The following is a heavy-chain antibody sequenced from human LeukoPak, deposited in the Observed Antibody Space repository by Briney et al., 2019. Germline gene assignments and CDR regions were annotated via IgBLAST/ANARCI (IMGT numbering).Heavy chain of an antibody. D-gene: IGHD6-13*01. J-gene: IGHJ6*03. CDR1: GDSVSSNIAA. CDR3: AQSYSARLGQESYYYFYVDV. CDR2: TYYMSKWYN. V-gene: IGHV6-1*01. Sequence: SQTLSLTCAISGDSVSSNIAAWNWIRQSPSRGLEWLGRTYYMSKWYNDYAMSVKSRITINPDTFKNQFSLQLSSVTSEDTAVYYCAQSYSARLGQESYYYFYVDVWGKGTTITVSS.